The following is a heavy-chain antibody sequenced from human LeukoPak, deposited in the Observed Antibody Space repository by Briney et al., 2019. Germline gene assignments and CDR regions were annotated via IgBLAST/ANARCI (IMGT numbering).Heavy chain of an antibody. V-gene: IGHV4-59*08. Sequence: SETLSLTCTVSSGSIGTYYWAWIRQTPGKGLEWTGYISYSGSTKHNPSLTRRITISLDTSKNQFSLELRSMTAADTAMYYCARQAGSFTTFDFWGQGTLVTVSS. CDR1: SGSIGTYY. J-gene: IGHJ4*02. CDR3: ARQAGSFTTFDF. D-gene: IGHD1-26*01. CDR2: ISYSGST.